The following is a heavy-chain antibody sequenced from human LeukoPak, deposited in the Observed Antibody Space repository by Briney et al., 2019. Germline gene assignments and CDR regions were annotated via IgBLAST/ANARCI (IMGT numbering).Heavy chain of an antibody. Sequence: SETLSLTCTVSGGSIINYYWSWIRQPPGKGLEWIGYIFYSGSTNYNPSLKSRVTISVDTSKNQFSLKLSSVTAADTAVYYCARGGLGYCSGGSCYSSEYNWFDPWGQGTLVTVSS. V-gene: IGHV4-59*12. CDR3: ARGGLGYCSGGSCYSSEYNWFDP. D-gene: IGHD2-15*01. CDR2: IFYSGST. J-gene: IGHJ5*02. CDR1: GGSIINYY.